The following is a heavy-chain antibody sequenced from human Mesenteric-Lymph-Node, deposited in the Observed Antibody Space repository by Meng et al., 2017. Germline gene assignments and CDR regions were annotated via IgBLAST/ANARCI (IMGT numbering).Heavy chain of an antibody. CDR2: IYYSGST. CDR1: GGSISSSSYY. CDR3: AGGFIYGDYSEYYFDN. V-gene: IGHV4-39*07. D-gene: IGHD4-17*01. J-gene: IGHJ4*02. Sequence: SETLSLTCTVFGGSISSSSYYWGWIRQPPGKGLEWIGIIYYSGSTYYNPSLKSRGTISVDTSKNQFSLKLSSVTAADTAVYYCAGGFIYGDYSEYYFDNWGQGTLVTVSS.